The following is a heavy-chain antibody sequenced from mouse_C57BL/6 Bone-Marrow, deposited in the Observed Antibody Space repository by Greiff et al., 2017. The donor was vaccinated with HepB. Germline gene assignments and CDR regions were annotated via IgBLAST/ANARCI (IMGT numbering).Heavy chain of an antibody. CDR2: IDPETGGT. CDR1: GYTFTDYE. Sequence: VQLQQSGAELVRPGASVTLSCKASGYTFTDYEMHWVKQTPVHGLEWIGAIDPETGGTAYNQKFKGKAILTADKSSSTAYMELRSLTSEDSAVYYCTRGGDYYGSSPFDYWGQGTTLTGSS. V-gene: IGHV1-15*01. CDR3: TRGGDYYGSSPFDY. J-gene: IGHJ2*01. D-gene: IGHD1-1*01.